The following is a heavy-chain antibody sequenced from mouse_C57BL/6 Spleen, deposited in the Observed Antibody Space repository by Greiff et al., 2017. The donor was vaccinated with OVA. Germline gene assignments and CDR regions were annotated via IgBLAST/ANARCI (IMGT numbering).Heavy chain of an antibody. J-gene: IGHJ3*01. D-gene: IGHD1-1*01. V-gene: IGHV1-69*01. CDR1: GYTFTSYW. CDR3: TRTYDGGYAY. Sequence: QVQLQQPGAELVMPGASVKLSCKASGYTFTSYWMHWVKQRTGQGLEWIGEIAPSDSYTNYNQKFKGKSTLTVDKSSSTAFMQLSSLTSEDSAVYYCTRTYDGGYAYWGQGTLITVSA. CDR2: IAPSDSYT.